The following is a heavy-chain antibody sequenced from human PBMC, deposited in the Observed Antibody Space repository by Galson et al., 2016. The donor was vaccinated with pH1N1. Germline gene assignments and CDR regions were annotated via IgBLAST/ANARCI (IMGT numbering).Heavy chain of an antibody. CDR3: ATLGGDIVVVPDATDYYYGLDV. Sequence: SGAEVKKSGESLKISCAASGFSFSNYGMHWVRQAPGKGLEWVAVISHAGSNKLYADSVKGRFTISRDNSKNTLYLQMNSLRVEDTAVYYCATLGGDIVVVPDATDYYYGLDVWGQGTTVSVSS. D-gene: IGHD2-2*01. CDR1: GFSFSNYG. V-gene: IGHV3-30*03. J-gene: IGHJ6*02. CDR2: ISHAGSNK.